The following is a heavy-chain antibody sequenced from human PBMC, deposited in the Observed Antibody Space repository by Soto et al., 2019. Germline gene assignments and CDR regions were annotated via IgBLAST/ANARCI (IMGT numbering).Heavy chain of an antibody. V-gene: IGHV3-23*01. Sequence: QILESGGSLVQPGGSLRLSCVAAGFTFSSAAMNWVRQAPGKGLEWVSIISDTGTRTHYADSVKGRFTISRDNSKNTLYLDMNSLRAEDTAVYYCAKSLDIHYKNWFDPWGQGTLVTFSS. CDR1: GFTFSSAA. CDR3: AKSLDIHYKNWFDP. D-gene: IGHD4-4*01. CDR2: ISDTGTRT. J-gene: IGHJ5*02.